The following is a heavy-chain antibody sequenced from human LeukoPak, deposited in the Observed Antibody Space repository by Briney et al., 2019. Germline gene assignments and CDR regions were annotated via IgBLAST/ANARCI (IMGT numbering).Heavy chain of an antibody. CDR2: IYHSGIT. D-gene: IGHD6-19*01. CDR3: ARGLVIAVTGWGPWELPPSGHDY. V-gene: IGHV4-4*02. J-gene: IGHJ4*02. Sequence: PSGTLSLTCAVSGGSISSSNWWSWVRQPPGKGLEWIGEIYHSGITKYNPSLKSRVTMSVDKSKNQFSLKVNSVTAADTAVYFCARGLVIAVTGWGPWELPPSGHDYWGQGTLVTVSS. CDR1: GGSISSSNW.